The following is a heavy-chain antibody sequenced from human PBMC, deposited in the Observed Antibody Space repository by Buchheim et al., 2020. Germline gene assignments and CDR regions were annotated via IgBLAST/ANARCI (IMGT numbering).Heavy chain of an antibody. V-gene: IGHV3-21*01. CDR1: GFAFSDYS. Sequence: EVQLVESGGGLVKPGGSLKLSCTGSGFAFSDYSMNWVRQAPGKGLEWVSSISSSSSIIYYADSVKGRFTISRDHAKNSLYLQMNSLRVEDTAVYFRGTVGFWSGYPDYWGQGTL. J-gene: IGHJ4*02. D-gene: IGHD3-3*01. CDR2: ISSSSSII. CDR3: GTVGFWSGYPDY.